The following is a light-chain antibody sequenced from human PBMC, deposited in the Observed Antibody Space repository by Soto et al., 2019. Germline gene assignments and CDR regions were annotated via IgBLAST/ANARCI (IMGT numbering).Light chain of an antibody. Sequence: QSVLTQPASVSGSPGQSITISCTGTSSDVGGYNYVSWYQHHPGKAPKLMIFDVSHRPSGVSNRFSGSKSGNTASLTISGLQADDEADYYRCSYTTSRTRVFGGGTKLTVL. J-gene: IGLJ3*02. CDR1: SSDVGGYNY. CDR3: CSYTTSRTRV. CDR2: DVS. V-gene: IGLV2-14*03.